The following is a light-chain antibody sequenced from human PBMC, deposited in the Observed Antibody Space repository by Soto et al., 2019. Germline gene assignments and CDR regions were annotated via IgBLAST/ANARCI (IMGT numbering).Light chain of an antibody. Sequence: DIQMTQSPSSLSASVGDRVTITCRASQGISNYLAWYQQQPGKPPKLLMYAASTLQSGVPSRFSGSGSGTDFTLTISSLQHEDVATYYCQRYNSGPPVTFGPGTKVNL. CDR2: AAS. J-gene: IGKJ3*01. V-gene: IGKV1-27*01. CDR3: QRYNSGPPVT. CDR1: QGISNY.